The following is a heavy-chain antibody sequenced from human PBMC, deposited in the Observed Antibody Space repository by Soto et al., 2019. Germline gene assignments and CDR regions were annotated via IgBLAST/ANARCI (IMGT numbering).Heavy chain of an antibody. J-gene: IGHJ2*01. CDR3: ARGMQGSRYFDL. CDR1: GSVFSSYW. CDR2: ITNDGSST. V-gene: IGHV3-74*01. Sequence: EVQLVESGGGLVQPGGSLRLSCAGSGSVFSSYWMHWVRQVPGKGLVWVSRITNDGSSTTYADSVNGRFTISRDNAKNTLYLQMNSLGAEDTAVYYCARGMQGSRYFDLWGRGTLVTVSS.